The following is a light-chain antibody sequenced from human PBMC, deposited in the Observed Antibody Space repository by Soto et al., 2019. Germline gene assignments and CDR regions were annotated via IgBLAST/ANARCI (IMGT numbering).Light chain of an antibody. CDR1: QSVSSSY. V-gene: IGKV3-20*01. Sequence: EIVLTQSPGTLSLSPGERATLSCRASQSVSSSYLAWYQQKPGQAPRLLIYGASSSATGIPDRFSGSGSGTDFTLTISRLEPEYFAEYYCQQYGSSRLTFGGGTKVELK. J-gene: IGKJ4*01. CDR2: GAS. CDR3: QQYGSSRLT.